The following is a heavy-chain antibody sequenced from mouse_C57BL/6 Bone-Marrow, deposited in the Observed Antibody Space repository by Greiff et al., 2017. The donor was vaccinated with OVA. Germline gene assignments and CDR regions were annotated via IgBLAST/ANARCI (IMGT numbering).Heavy chain of an antibody. CDR1: GFNIKDDY. CDR3: TPYYYGSPKGYAMDY. D-gene: IGHD1-1*01. CDR2: IDPENGDT. V-gene: IGHV14-4*01. J-gene: IGHJ4*01. Sequence: EVMLVESGAELVRPGASVKLSCTASGFNIKDDYMHWVKQRPEQGLEWIGWIDPENGDTEYASNFQGKATITADTSSNTAYLQLSSLTSEDTAVYYCTPYYYGSPKGYAMDYWGQGTSVTVSS.